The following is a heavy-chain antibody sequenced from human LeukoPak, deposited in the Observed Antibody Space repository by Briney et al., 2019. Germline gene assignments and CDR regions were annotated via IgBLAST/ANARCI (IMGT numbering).Heavy chain of an antibody. Sequence: HSETLSLTCTVSGGSISSYYWSWIRQPPGKGLDWIGYIYYSGSTNYNPSLKSRVTISVDTSKNQFSLKLSSVTAADTAVYYCARGLTTYYDRSGDDYWGQGTLVTVSS. D-gene: IGHD3-22*01. CDR3: ARGLTTYYDRSGDDY. J-gene: IGHJ4*02. V-gene: IGHV4-59*01. CDR2: IYYSGST. CDR1: GGSISSYY.